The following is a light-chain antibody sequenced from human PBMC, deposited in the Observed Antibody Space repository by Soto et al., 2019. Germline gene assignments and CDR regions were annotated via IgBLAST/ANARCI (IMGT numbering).Light chain of an antibody. V-gene: IGKV3-20*01. Sequence: EIVLTQSPGTLSLSPGERATLSCRASQSVTNNFLAWYQQKPGQAPRLLIYGASSRATGTPDRFSGSGSGTDFTLTISRLEPEDFAVYYCQQYGSSPRTFGQGTKVEIK. CDR3: QQYGSSPRT. CDR2: GAS. CDR1: QSVTNNF. J-gene: IGKJ1*01.